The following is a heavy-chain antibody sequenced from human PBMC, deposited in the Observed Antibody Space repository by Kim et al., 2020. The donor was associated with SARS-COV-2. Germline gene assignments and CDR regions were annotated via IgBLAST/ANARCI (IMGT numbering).Heavy chain of an antibody. CDR3: ARGRKRYYGMDV. J-gene: IGHJ6*02. Sequence: TNYNRSLKSRVTISVDTSKHQFSLKLSSVTAADTAVYYWARGRKRYYGMDVWGQGTTVTFSS. V-gene: IGHV4-34*01. CDR2: T.